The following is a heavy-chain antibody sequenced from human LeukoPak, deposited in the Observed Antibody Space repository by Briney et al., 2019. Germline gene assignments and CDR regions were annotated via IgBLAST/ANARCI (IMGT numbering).Heavy chain of an antibody. CDR3: ARDPDPDCSGGSCYVY. D-gene: IGHD2-15*01. J-gene: IGHJ4*02. Sequence: GGSLRLSCAASGSTFSSYAMHWVRQAPGKGLEWVAVISYDGSNKYYADSVRGRFTISRDNSKNTLYLQMNSLRAEDTAVYYCARDPDPDCSGGSCYVYWGQGTLVTVSS. CDR1: GSTFSSYA. V-gene: IGHV3-30-3*01. CDR2: ISYDGSNK.